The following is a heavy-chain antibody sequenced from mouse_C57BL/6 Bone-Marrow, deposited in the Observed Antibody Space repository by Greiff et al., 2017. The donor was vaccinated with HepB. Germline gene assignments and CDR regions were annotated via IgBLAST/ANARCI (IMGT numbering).Heavy chain of an antibody. J-gene: IGHJ4*01. D-gene: IGHD1-1*01. Sequence: VQLQESGPGLVKPSQSLFLTCSITGFPITSGYYWIWIRQSPGKPLEWMGYITHSGETFYNPSLQSPISITRETSKNQFFLQLNSVTTEDTAMYYCAGDYYYGSYYYAMDYWGQGTSVTVSS. CDR2: ITHSGET. CDR3: AGDYYYGSYYYAMDY. V-gene: IGHV12-3*01. CDR1: GFPITSGYY.